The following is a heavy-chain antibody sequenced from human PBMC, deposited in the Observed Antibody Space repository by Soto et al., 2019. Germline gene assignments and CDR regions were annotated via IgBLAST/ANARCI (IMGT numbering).Heavy chain of an antibody. D-gene: IGHD2-21*02. V-gene: IGHV4-59*01. J-gene: IGHJ4*02. CDR1: GGSISSYY. CDR2: IYYSGST. CDR3: ASVVTASYFDY. Sequence: ASETLSLTCTVSGGSISSYYWSWIRQPPGKGLEWIGYIYYSGSTNYNPSLKSRVTISVDTSKNQFSLKLSSVTAADTAVYYCASVVTASYFDYWGQGTLVTVSS.